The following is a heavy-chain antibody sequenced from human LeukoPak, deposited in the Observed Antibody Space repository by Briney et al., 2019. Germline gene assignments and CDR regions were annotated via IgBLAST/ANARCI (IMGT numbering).Heavy chain of an antibody. CDR3: ARGAGLDHY. Sequence: GGSLRLSCVASGFTFSRYFMNWVRQAPGKGLERVSSINSSGANIYYADSVKGRFVISRDNAKNSVYLQMNRLRGEDTAVYYCARGAGLDHYWGQGTLVTVSS. CDR1: GFTFSRYF. J-gene: IGHJ4*02. V-gene: IGHV3-21*06. CDR2: INSSGANI. D-gene: IGHD3/OR15-3a*01.